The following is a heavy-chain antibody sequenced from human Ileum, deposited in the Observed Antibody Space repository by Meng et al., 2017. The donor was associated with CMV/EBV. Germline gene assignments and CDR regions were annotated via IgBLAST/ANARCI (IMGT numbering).Heavy chain of an antibody. CDR1: GVIFNSYG. Sequence: SGVIFNSYGMHWVRQAPGKGLEWVAVIWYDGSNQNYADSVKGRFTISRDSSKNTLFLQMHSLRAEDTAIYYCARDWGSGYSASYFDSWGQGTLVTVSS. CDR3: ARDWGSGYSASYFDS. CDR2: IWYDGSNQ. J-gene: IGHJ4*02. D-gene: IGHD3-22*01. V-gene: IGHV3-33*01.